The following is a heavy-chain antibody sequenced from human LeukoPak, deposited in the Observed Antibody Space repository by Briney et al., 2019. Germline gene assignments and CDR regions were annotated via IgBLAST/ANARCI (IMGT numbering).Heavy chain of an antibody. CDR3: AYGDTPSY. D-gene: IGHD4-17*01. Sequence: SVKVSFKASGGTFSSYAISWVRQAPGQGGEWMGRIIPIFGIANYAQKFQGRVTITADKSTSTAYMELSSLRSEDTAVYYCAYGDTPSYWGQGTLVTVSS. CDR1: GGTFSSYA. V-gene: IGHV1-69*04. J-gene: IGHJ4*02. CDR2: IIPIFGIA.